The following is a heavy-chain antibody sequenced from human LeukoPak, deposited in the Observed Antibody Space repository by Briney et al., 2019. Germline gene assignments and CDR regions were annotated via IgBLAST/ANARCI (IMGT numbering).Heavy chain of an antibody. V-gene: IGHV3-7*01. Sequence: GGSLRLSCAASGFSFTTYWMGWVRQAPGKGLEWVANINQDESSQYYVDAVRGRFTISRDNAKNSLNLQINSLRGEDTAVYFCPRLGPLPKDHYCDYGGQGPLVTVSS. J-gene: IGHJ4*02. CDR1: GFSFTTYW. D-gene: IGHD2-15*01. CDR2: INQDESSQ. CDR3: PRLGPLPKDHYCDY.